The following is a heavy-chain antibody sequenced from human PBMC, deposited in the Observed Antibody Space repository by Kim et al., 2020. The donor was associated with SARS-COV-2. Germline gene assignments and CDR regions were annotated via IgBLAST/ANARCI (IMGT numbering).Heavy chain of an antibody. Sequence: SETLSLTCTVSGGSISSSSYYWGWIRQPPGKGLEWIGSIYDSGSTYYNPSLKSRFTISVDTSKNQFFLKLSSVTAADTAVYYCARDLVSIAADDRQRYFDYCGQGAPLTLS. J-gene: IGHJ4*02. CDR1: GGSISSSSYY. D-gene: IGHD6-13*01. CDR3: ARDLVSIAADDRQRYFDY. V-gene: IGHV4-39*07. CDR2: IYDSGST.